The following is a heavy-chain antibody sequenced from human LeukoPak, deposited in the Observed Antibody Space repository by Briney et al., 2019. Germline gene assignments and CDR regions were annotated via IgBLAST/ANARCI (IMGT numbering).Heavy chain of an antibody. V-gene: IGHV4-59*12. CDR1: GGSISSYY. Sequence: SETLSLTCTVSGGSISSYYWSWIRQPPGKGLEWIGYIYYSGSTTYKSSLKSRVTISLGTSKNQFSLKLSSVTAANTAVYYCARSDYGDYDLLTWFDPWGQGTLVTVSS. D-gene: IGHD4-17*01. J-gene: IGHJ5*02. CDR3: ARSDYGDYDLLTWFDP. CDR2: IYYSGST.